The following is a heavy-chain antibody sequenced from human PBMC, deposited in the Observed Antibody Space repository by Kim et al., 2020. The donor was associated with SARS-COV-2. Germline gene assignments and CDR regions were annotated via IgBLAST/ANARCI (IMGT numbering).Heavy chain of an antibody. CDR3: ATNLAAAGVV. Sequence: DKTYYVESVKGRLTISRDNSKNTLYLQVSSLRVEDMAVYYCATNLAAAGVVWGQGTLVTVSS. CDR2: DKT. J-gene: IGHJ4*02. V-gene: IGHV3-66*01. D-gene: IGHD6-13*01.